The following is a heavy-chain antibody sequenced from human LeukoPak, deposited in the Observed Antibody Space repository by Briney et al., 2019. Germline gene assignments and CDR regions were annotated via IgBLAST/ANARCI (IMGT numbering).Heavy chain of an antibody. V-gene: IGHV3-73*01. CDR1: GFTFSGST. J-gene: IGHJ3*01. CDR3: TGGIVGASDAFDV. Sequence: GGSLRLSCAASGFTFSGSTMHSVRQASGKGLEWVGRIRSKGNNYATAYAASVKGRFTISREDSKNMAYLQMSRLKTEDTAVYYCTGGIVGASDAFDVWGQGTMVTVSA. D-gene: IGHD1-26*01. CDR2: IRSKGNNYAT.